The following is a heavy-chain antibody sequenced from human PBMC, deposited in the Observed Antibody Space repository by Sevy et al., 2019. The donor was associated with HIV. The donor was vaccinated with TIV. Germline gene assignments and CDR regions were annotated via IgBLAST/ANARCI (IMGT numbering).Heavy chain of an antibody. CDR1: GFTFSSYW. Sequence: GGYLRLSCAASGFTFSSYWMSCVRQAPGKGLEWVANINLDGSMKYYVDSVKGRFTVSRDNAKNSLSLQMNSLRADDTAVYYCVRSIAATGPDYWGQGTAVTVSS. CDR2: INLDGSMK. J-gene: IGHJ4*02. D-gene: IGHD6-13*01. CDR3: VRSIAATGPDY. V-gene: IGHV3-7*01.